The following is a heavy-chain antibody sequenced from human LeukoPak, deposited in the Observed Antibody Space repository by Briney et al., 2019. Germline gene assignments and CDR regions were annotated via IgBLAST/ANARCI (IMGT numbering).Heavy chain of an antibody. D-gene: IGHD5-18*01. J-gene: IGHJ6*02. Sequence: ASVTVSCTASGYTFTSYGISWVRQAPGQGLEWMGWISAYNGNTNYAQKLQGRVTMTTDTSTSTAYMELRSLRSDDTAVYYCARDSDTAMVIYYGMDVWGQGTTVTVSS. CDR1: GYTFTSYG. CDR2: ISAYNGNT. CDR3: ARDSDTAMVIYYGMDV. V-gene: IGHV1-18*01.